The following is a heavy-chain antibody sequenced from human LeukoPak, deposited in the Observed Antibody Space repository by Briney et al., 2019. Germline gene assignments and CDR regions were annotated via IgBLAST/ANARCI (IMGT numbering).Heavy chain of an antibody. J-gene: IGHJ5*02. CDR2: VNDSGRT. D-gene: IGHD6-6*01. V-gene: IGHV4-34*01. CDR3: ARNSAYSSSSGVNL. CDR1: GGSFGGYY. Sequence: SETLSLTCAVYGGSFGGYYWTWIRQPPGKGLEWIGEVNDSGRTNYNASLNSRVTMSVDTSMNQFSLKLTSVTAADTAVYYCARNSAYSSSSGVNLWGQGALVIVSS.